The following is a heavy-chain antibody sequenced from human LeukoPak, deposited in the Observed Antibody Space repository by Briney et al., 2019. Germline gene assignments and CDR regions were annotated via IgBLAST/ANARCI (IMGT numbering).Heavy chain of an antibody. Sequence: GGSLRLSCAASGFTFSSYAMSWVRQAPGKGLEWVSAISGSGGSTYYADPVKGRFTISRDNSKNTLYLQMNSLRAEDTAVYYCARASLEDYYDSRGAAFDIWGQGTMVTVSS. CDR2: ISGSGGST. CDR1: GFTFSSYA. CDR3: ARASLEDYYDSRGAAFDI. J-gene: IGHJ3*02. V-gene: IGHV3-23*01. D-gene: IGHD3-22*01.